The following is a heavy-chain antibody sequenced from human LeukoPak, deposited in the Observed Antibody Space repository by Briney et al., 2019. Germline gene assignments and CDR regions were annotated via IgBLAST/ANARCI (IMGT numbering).Heavy chain of an antibody. J-gene: IGHJ4*02. Sequence: ASVKVSCQASVYTFTTYGITWVRQARGHGLEWMGWISAYNGNTNYAQKFQGRVTMTTDTSTNTDYMELRSMRSDDAAVYYCARDLIEEGYFDYWGQGTLVTVSS. CDR2: ISAYNGNT. V-gene: IGHV1-18*01. CDR1: VYTFTTYG. CDR3: ARDLIEEGYFDY.